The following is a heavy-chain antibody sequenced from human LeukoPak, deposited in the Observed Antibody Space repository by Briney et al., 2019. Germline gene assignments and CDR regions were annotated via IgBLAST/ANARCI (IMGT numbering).Heavy chain of an antibody. CDR1: GYTFTSYD. CDR3: AGGSNILWFGEEIDY. CDR2: MNPNSGNT. D-gene: IGHD3-10*01. V-gene: IGHV1-8*01. J-gene: IGHJ4*02. Sequence: GASVKVSCKASGYTFTSYDINWVRQATGQGLEWMGWMNPNSGNTGYAQKFQGRVTMTRNTSISTAYMELSSLRSEDTAVYYCAGGSNILWFGEEIDYWGQGTLVTVSS.